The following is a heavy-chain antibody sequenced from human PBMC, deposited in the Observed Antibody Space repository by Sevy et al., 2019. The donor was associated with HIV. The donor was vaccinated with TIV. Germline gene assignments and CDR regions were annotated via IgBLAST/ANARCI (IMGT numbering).Heavy chain of an antibody. CDR2: INNGGST. CDR1: GFTFSNYA. J-gene: IGHJ4*02. CDR3: ASGNTTMITHLDY. Sequence: GGSLRLSCGASGFTFSNYAMSWVRQAPGKGPEWVSGINNGGSTNYADSVKGRFTISRDNSKTMVFLQLNSLRAEDTAVYYCASGNTTMITHLDYWGQGALVTVSS. V-gene: IGHV3-23*01. D-gene: IGHD5-18*01.